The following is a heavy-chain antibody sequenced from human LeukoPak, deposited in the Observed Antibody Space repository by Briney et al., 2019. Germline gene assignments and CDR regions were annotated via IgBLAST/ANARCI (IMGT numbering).Heavy chain of an antibody. V-gene: IGHV3-30*02. CDR1: GFTFSSYG. CDR3: VKDSTHFRVWDSYDTAGLNY. Sequence: QPGGSLRLSCAASGFTFSSYGMHWVRQAPGKGLEWVAFIRYDGNNKYYADSVKGQFTASRDNSKNTLYLQMNSLRAEDTAVYYCVKDSTHFRVWDSYDTAGLNYWGQGTLVTVSS. J-gene: IGHJ4*02. CDR2: IRYDGNNK. D-gene: IGHD3-22*01.